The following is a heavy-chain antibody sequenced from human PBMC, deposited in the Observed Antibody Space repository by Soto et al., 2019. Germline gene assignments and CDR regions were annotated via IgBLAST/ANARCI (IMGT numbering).Heavy chain of an antibody. CDR3: ARDSWPGCRSTDCFKS. V-gene: IGHV4-4*02. Sequence: PSDPPSVTCTLTGASISSGAGLRWIRQSLGKGLQWIAAIYRSGNTRNSPSLKSRVTMSVDTSNNQVSLNLMSVTPADTATYYCARDSWPGCRSTDCFKSWGRGILVTVSS. D-gene: IGHD2-2*01. CDR2: IYRSGNT. J-gene: IGHJ5*01. CDR1: GASISSGAG.